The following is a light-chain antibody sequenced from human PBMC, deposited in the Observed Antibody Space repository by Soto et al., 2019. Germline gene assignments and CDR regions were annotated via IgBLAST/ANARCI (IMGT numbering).Light chain of an antibody. CDR3: QQRSNWPPIT. Sequence: IVLTQSPATLSLSTGEQATLSCRASQSVSSYLAWYQQKPGQAPRLLIYDASNRATGIPARFSGSGSGTDFTLTISSLEPEDFAVYYCQQRSNWPPITFGQGTLLEIK. CDR2: DAS. CDR1: QSVSSY. J-gene: IGKJ5*01. V-gene: IGKV3-11*01.